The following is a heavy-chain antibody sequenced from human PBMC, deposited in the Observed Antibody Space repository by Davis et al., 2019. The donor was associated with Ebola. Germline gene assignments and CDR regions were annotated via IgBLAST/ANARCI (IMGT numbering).Heavy chain of an antibody. CDR3: ARAGLGFGELITRYYFDY. D-gene: IGHD3-10*01. CDR1: GGSISSYY. J-gene: IGHJ4*02. V-gene: IGHV4-39*07. CDR2: IYYTGRT. Sequence: GSLRLSCTVSGGSISSYYWGWIRQPPGKGLEWIGSIYYTGRTYYSPSLKSRVTISVDTSKNQFSLKLSSVTAADTAVYYCARAGLGFGELITRYYFDYWGQGTLVTVSS.